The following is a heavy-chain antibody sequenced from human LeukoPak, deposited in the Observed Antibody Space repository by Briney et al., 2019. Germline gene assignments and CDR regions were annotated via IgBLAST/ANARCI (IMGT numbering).Heavy chain of an antibody. CDR3: AKARSYDFWSGYYLYDY. Sequence: PGGSLRLSCAASGFTFSSYAMSWVRQAPGKGLEWVSAISGSGGSTYYADSVKGRFTTSRDNSKNTLYLQMNSLRAEDTAVYYCAKARSYDFWSGYYLYDYWGQGTLVTVSS. V-gene: IGHV3-23*01. J-gene: IGHJ4*02. D-gene: IGHD3-3*01. CDR2: ISGSGGST. CDR1: GFTFSSYA.